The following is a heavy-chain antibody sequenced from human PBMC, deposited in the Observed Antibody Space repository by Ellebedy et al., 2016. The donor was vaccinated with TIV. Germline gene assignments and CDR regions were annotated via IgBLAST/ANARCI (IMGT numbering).Heavy chain of an antibody. V-gene: IGHV1-69*13. J-gene: IGHJ5*02. D-gene: IGHD1-26*01. CDR3: ARVPQWYRVNWFDP. CDR1: GGTFSSYA. CDR2: IIPIFGSA. Sequence: ASVKVSCKASGGTFSSYAISWVRQAPGQGLEWMGGIIPIFGSANYAQKFQGRVTITADESTSTAYMELSSLRSEDTAVYYCARVPQWYRVNWFDPWGQGTLVTVSS.